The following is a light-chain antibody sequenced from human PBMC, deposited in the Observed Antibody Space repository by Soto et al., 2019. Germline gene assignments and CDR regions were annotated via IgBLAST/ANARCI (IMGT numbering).Light chain of an antibody. CDR3: NSYTTSNTRQIV. CDR2: DVS. CDR1: SSDVGGYNY. J-gene: IGLJ1*01. Sequence: QSARTQPGSVSGSPGQSITISCTGTSSDVGGYNYVSWYQQHPGKAPKFMIYDVSNRPSGVSTRFSGSKSGNTASLTISGLQAEDEADYYCNSYTTSNTRQIVFGTGTKVTVL. V-gene: IGLV2-14*01.